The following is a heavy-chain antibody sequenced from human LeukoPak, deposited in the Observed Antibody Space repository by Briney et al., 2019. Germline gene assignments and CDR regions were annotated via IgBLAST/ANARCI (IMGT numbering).Heavy chain of an antibody. V-gene: IGHV4-61*08. CDR1: GGSISNGDHY. J-gene: IGHJ4*02. Sequence: SETLSLICTVSGGSISNGDHYWSWIRQPPGKGLEWIGYIYHSGTTYYNPSLQSRVTMSVDTSKNQFSLKLSSVTAVDTAVYYCARKENVYYYFDYWGQGTLVTVSS. D-gene: IGHD3-10*01. CDR2: IYHSGTT. CDR3: ARKENVYYYFDY.